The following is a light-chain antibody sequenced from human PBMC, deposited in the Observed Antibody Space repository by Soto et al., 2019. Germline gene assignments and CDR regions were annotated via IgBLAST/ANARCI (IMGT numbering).Light chain of an antibody. CDR1: QSVSSY. V-gene: IGKV3-11*01. J-gene: IGKJ1*01. CDR3: QQRSNWPPWT. CDR2: DAS. Sequence: EIVLTQSPATLSLSPGERATLSCRASQSVSSYLAWYQQKPGQAPRHLIYDASNRATGIPARFSGSGSGTDFTLTISSLEPEDFAVYYCQQRSNWPPWTFGQETKVEIK.